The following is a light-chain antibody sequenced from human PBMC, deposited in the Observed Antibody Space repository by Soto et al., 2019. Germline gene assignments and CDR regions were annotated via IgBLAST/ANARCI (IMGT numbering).Light chain of an antibody. CDR1: QSVSNRY. CDR2: GAS. CDR3: QQYGSSSWT. V-gene: IGKV3-20*01. J-gene: IGKJ1*01. Sequence: SKSPGALSLSPGERANLSCRASQSVSNRYLAWYQQKPGQAPRLLIYGASSRATGIPDRFSGSGSGTDFTLTISRLEPEDFAVYYCQQYGSSSWTFAQGTKVDIK.